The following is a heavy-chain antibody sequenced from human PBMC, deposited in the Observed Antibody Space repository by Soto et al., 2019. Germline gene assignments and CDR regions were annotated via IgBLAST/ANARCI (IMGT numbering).Heavy chain of an antibody. CDR2: IYYSGST. CDR3: ARPREDYYYGMDV. J-gene: IGHJ6*02. CDR1: GGSISSSSYY. V-gene: IGHV4-39*01. Sequence: SETLSLTCTVSGGSISSSSYYWGWIRQPPGKGLEWIGSIYYSGSTYYNPSLKSRVTISIDTSKNQLSLKLSSVTAADTAVYYCARPREDYYYGMDVWGQGTTVTVSS.